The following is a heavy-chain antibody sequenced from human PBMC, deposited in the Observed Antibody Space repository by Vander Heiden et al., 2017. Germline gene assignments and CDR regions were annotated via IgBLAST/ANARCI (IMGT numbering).Heavy chain of an antibody. CDR2: ISSSSSYI. V-gene: IGHV3-21*01. J-gene: IGHJ4*02. CDR1: GFTFSSYS. D-gene: IGHD2-8*01. Sequence: EVQLVESGGGLVKPGGSLRLSCAASGFTFSSYSMNWVRQAPGKGLEWVSSISSSSSYIYYADSVKGRFTNSRDNAKNSLYLQMNSLRAEDTAVYYCARALNGVCPSDYWGQGTLVTVSS. CDR3: ARALNGVCPSDY.